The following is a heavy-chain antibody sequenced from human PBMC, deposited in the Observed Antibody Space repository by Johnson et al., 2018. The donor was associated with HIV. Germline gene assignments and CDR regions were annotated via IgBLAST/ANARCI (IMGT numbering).Heavy chain of an antibody. D-gene: IGHD6-13*01. CDR1: GFTFSSYG. Sequence: QVQLVESGGGVVQPGGSLRLSCAASGFTFSSYGMHWVRQAPGKGLEWVAFIRSDGSNKYYADSVKGRFTISRDNSKNTLYLQMNSLRVEDTAVYHCAKVAVATAAGGVALDVWGPGTMVTVSS. CDR3: AKVAVATAAGGVALDV. V-gene: IGHV3-30*02. J-gene: IGHJ3*01. CDR2: IRSDGSNK.